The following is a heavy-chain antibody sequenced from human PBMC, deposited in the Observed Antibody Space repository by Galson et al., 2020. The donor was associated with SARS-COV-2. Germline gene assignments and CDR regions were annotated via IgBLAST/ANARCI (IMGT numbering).Heavy chain of an antibody. J-gene: IGHJ3*02. D-gene: IGHD2-15*01. V-gene: IGHV1-18*01. CDR1: GYTFTTYG. CDR3: TRDLLLVLDALDI. Sequence: ASVKVSCKASGYTFTTYGVTWVRQAPGQGLEWMGWISGDNEKTSLAQKFQDRVSMTTDTSTSTAYMELRSLRSDDTAVYYCTRDLLLVLDALDIWCQGTAVIVSS. CDR2: ISGDNEKT.